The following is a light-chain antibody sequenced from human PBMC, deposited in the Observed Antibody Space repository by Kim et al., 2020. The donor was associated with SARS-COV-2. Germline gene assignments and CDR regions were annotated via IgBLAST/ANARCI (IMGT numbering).Light chain of an antibody. CDR1: QSNVRSNY. CDR3: GAWDSSLGAGV. V-gene: IGLV1-51*01. Sequence: QSVLTQPPSVSAAPGQSVTISCSGSQSNVRSNYVAWYQQFPGAPPKLLIYDSDKRRSGIPNRFSGSKSGTSATLAINGVQAGDEADYYCGAWDSSLGAGVFGGGTQLTVL. J-gene: IGLJ2*01. CDR2: DSD.